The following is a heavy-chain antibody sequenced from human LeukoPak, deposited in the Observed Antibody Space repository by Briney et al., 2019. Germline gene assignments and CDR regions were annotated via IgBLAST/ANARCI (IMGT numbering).Heavy chain of an antibody. Sequence: SETLSLTCSVSGGSISSDEYYWSWIRQHPGGGLELIGYGYHSGDSYYNPSLESRVTISLDTSKNQFSVKLRSVTAADTAVYYCARVKVLRFLELFLDFWGQGILVTVSS. CDR2: GYHSGDS. CDR3: ARVKVLRFLELFLDF. CDR1: GGSISSDEYY. D-gene: IGHD3-3*01. J-gene: IGHJ4*02. V-gene: IGHV4-31*03.